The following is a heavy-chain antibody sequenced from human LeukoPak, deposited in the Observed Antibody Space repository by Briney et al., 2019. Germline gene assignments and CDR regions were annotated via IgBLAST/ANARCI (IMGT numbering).Heavy chain of an antibody. J-gene: IGHJ2*01. D-gene: IGHD1-26*01. Sequence: PGGSLRLSCAAPGFDFSTYWMTWVRQAPGKGLEWVANIKEDGSEKNYVDSVTGRFTISRDNANNSLYLQMSSLRAEDTAVYYCARDSRSSGLWGRGTLVTVSS. CDR2: IKEDGSEK. CDR3: ARDSRSSGL. CDR1: GFDFSTYW. V-gene: IGHV3-7*01.